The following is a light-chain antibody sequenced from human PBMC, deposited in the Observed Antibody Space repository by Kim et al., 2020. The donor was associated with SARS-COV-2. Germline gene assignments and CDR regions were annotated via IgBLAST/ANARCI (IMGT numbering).Light chain of an antibody. V-gene: IGLV3-21*04. Sequence: PGKTARITCGGNNIGSKSVHWYQQKPGQAPVLVIYYDSDRPSGIPERFSGSNSGNTATLTISRVEAGDEADYYCQVWDSSSDLYVFGTGTKVTVL. CDR3: QVWDSSSDLYV. CDR1: NIGSKS. CDR2: YDS. J-gene: IGLJ1*01.